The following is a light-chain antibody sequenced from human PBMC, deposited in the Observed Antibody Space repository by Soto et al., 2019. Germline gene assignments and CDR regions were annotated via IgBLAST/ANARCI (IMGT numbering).Light chain of an antibody. Sequence: TQSPGTMSVSPGARVTLSWRASQSVGTNLAWYQQKFGQAPRLLMYGATVRATGVPARFSGSGSGTDFTLTISRLEPEDFAVYYCQQYGSSPWTLGQGTKVDI. V-gene: IGKV3-20*01. CDR3: QQYGSSPWT. J-gene: IGKJ1*01. CDR2: GAT. CDR1: QSVGTN.